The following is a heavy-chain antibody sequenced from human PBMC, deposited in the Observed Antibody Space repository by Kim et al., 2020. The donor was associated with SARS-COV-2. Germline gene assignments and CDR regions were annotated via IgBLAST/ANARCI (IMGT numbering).Heavy chain of an antibody. CDR3: ASSDSSGYYSVNWYFDL. CDR2: IWYDGSNK. J-gene: IGHJ2*01. Sequence: GGSLRLSCAASGFTFSSYGMHWVRQAPGKGLEWVAVIWYDGSNKYYADSVKGRFTISRDNSKNTLYLQMNSLRAEDTAVYYCASSDSSGYYSVNWYFDLWGRGTLVTVSS. D-gene: IGHD3-22*01. CDR1: GFTFSSYG. V-gene: IGHV3-33*01.